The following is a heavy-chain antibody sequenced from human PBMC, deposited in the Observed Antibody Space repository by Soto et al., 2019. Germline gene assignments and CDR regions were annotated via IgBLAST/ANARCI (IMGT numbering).Heavy chain of an antibody. J-gene: IGHJ4*02. CDR2: IYRTGST. CDR3: ASRDPGTSVDY. D-gene: IGHD1-7*01. V-gene: IGHV4-4*02. Sequence: SATLSLTCAVSGGSFTSNNWWTWVRQPPGQGLEWIGEIYRTGSTNYNPSLKSRVTISLDKSENQFSLKVTSLTAADTAVYYCASRDPGTSVDYWGQGTLVTVSS. CDR1: GGSFTSNNW.